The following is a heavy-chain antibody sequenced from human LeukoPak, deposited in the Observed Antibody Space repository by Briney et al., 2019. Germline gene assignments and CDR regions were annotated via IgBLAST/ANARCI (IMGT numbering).Heavy chain of an antibody. CDR1: GFTFSSYG. CDR3: AKDRGSLLAPGAFDI. CDR2: IWYGGSNK. D-gene: IGHD3-10*01. Sequence: PGGSLRLSCAASGFTFSSYGMHWVRQAPGKGLEWVAVIWYGGSNKYYADSVKGRFTISRDNSKNTLYLQMNSLRAEDTAVYYCAKDRGSLLAPGAFDIWGQGTMVTVSS. J-gene: IGHJ3*02. V-gene: IGHV3-30*02.